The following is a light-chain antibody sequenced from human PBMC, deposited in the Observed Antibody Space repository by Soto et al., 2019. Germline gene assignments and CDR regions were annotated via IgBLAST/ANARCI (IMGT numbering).Light chain of an antibody. V-gene: IGKV3-20*01. CDR3: QQYGSSPGFT. Sequence: EIVLTQSPGTLSLSPGERATLSCRASQSVSSSYLAWYQQTPGQAPRLLIYGASSRATGIPDRFSGSGSGTDFTLTISRLEPEDFAVYYCQQYGSSPGFTFVQGTKLEI. CDR2: GAS. J-gene: IGKJ2*01. CDR1: QSVSSSY.